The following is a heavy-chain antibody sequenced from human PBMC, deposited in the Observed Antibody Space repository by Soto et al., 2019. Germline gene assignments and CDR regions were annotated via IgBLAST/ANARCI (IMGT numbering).Heavy chain of an antibody. D-gene: IGHD1-26*01. CDR2: IHLSGRV. Sequence: QVQLQQWGSGLLKPSETLSLTCATYGGSFSDYYWHWIRQSPGKGLEWIGEIHLSGRVNFTPSLKSRTSLSMDTSRNQFFLTLRSVTAADTAAYFCARTPTRGASAWLDPWGRGNLVTVSS. J-gene: IGHJ5*02. CDR3: ARTPTRGASAWLDP. CDR1: GGSFSDYY. V-gene: IGHV4-34*01.